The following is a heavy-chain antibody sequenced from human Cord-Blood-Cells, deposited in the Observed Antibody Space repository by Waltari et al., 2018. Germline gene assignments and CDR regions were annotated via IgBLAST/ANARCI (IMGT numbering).Heavy chain of an antibody. V-gene: IGHV4-4*02. D-gene: IGHD6-19*01. CDR3: ARVAYYVAVAVSWFDP. J-gene: IGHJ5*02. Sequence: QVQLQESGPGLVKPSGTLSLTCAVPGGPISSRNWWRWVRRPPGKGLEGMGEIDHSGSTNYNPSLKSRVTISVDKSKNQFSLKLSSVTAADTAVYYCARVAYYVAVAVSWFDPWGQGTLVTVSS. CDR1: GGPISSRNW. CDR2: IDHSGST.